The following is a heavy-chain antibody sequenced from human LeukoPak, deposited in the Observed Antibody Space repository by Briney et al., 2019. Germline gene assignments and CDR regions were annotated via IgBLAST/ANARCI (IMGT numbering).Heavy chain of an antibody. D-gene: IGHD3-10*01. V-gene: IGHV3-21*04. CDR3: ASGLGFGDLPDGSLDY. CDR1: GFTFSSYS. J-gene: IGHJ4*02. CDR2: ISSLSTYT. Sequence: PGGSLRLSCAASGFTFSSYSMNWVRQAPGKGLEWVSSISSLSTYTRYADSVKGRFTISRDNAKNSLYLQMDSLRAEDTAFYYCASGLGFGDLPDGSLDYWGRGTLVTVSS.